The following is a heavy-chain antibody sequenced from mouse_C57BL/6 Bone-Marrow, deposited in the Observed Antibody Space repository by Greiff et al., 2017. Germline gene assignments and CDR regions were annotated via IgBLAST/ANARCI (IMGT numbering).Heavy chain of an antibody. Sequence: EVKLMESGPGLVKPSQSLSLTCSVTGYSITSGYYWNWIRQFPGNKLEWMGYISYDGSNNYNPSLKNRISITRDTSKNQFFLKLNSVTTEDTATYYCARVYDYSLFADWGQGTLVTVAA. CDR1: GYSITSGYY. V-gene: IGHV3-6*01. J-gene: IGHJ3*01. D-gene: IGHD2-4*01. CDR2: ISYDGSN. CDR3: ARVYDYSLFAD.